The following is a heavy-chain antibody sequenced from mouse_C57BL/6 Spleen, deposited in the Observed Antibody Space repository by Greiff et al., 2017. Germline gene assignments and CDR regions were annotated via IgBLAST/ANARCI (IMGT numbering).Heavy chain of an antibody. J-gene: IGHJ3*01. CDR3: ARDWAWFAY. V-gene: IGHV1-39*01. CDR1: GYSFTDYN. CDR2: IKPNNGTT. Sequence: QLQQSGPELVKPGASVKISCKASGYSFTDYNMNWVKQSNGKSLEWIGVIKPNNGTTSYNQKLKGKATLTVDQSSSKDYMQLNSLTSEDSAVYYCARDWAWFAYWGQGTLVTVSS.